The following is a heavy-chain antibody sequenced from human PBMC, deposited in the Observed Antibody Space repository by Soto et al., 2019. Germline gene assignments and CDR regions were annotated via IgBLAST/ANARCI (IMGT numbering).Heavy chain of an antibody. Sequence: PGGPLRLSCAASGFPFSSYWMSWVRQAPGKGLEWVANIKQDGSEKYYVDSVKGRFTISRDNAKNSLYLQMNSLRAEDTAVYYCARDGKATTFDYWGQGTLVTVSS. V-gene: IGHV3-7*01. CDR2: IKQDGSEK. CDR1: GFPFSSYW. J-gene: IGHJ4*02. CDR3: ARDGKATTFDY. D-gene: IGHD4-17*01.